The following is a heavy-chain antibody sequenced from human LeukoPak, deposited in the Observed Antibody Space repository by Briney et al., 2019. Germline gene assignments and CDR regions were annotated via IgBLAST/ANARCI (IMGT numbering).Heavy chain of an antibody. V-gene: IGHV1-3*01. J-gene: IGHJ6*02. D-gene: IGHD1-26*01. CDR2: INAGNGNT. CDR3: ARTDLGGGATTSSIYYYYYGMDV. Sequence: ASVTVSCKASGYTFTSYAMHWVRQAPGQRLEWMGWINAGNGNTKYSQKFQGRVTITRDTSASTAYMELSSLRSEDTAVYYCARTDLGGGATTSSIYYYYYGMDVWGQGTTVTVSS. CDR1: GYTFTSYA.